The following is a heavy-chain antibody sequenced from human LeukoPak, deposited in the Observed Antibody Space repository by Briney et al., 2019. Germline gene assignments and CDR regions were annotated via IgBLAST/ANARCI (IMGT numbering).Heavy chain of an antibody. V-gene: IGHV3-13*01. CDR2: IGTAGDT. CDR1: GFTFSSYD. Sequence: QPGGSLRLSCAVSGFTFSSYDMHWVRQGTGKGLEWVSAIGTAGDTYYTGSVKGRFTISRENAKNSLYLQMNSLRAGDTAVYYCARGTYQRAGYFDLWGRGTLVTVSS. CDR3: ARGTYQRAGYFDL. J-gene: IGHJ2*01.